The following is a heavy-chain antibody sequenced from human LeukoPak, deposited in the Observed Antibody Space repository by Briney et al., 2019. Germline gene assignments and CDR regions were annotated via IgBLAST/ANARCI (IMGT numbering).Heavy chain of an antibody. V-gene: IGHV3-48*03. CDR1: GFSFSSYE. CDR3: ARGYSSGDYAPFFDY. Sequence: PGGSLRLSCAASGFSFSSYEMNWVRQAPGKGLEWVSYISSSGSPIYYADSVKGRFTISRDNAKNSLYLQMNSLRAEDTAVYYCARGYSSGDYAPFFDYWGQGTLVTVSS. D-gene: IGHD3-22*01. J-gene: IGHJ4*02. CDR2: ISSSGSPI.